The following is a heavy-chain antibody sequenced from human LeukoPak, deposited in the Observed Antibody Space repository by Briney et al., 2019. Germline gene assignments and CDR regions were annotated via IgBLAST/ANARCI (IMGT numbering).Heavy chain of an antibody. CDR1: GFTSSSYA. Sequence: GGSLRLSCAASGFTSSSYAMHWVRQAPGKGLEWVAVISYDGSNKYYADSVKGRFTISRDNSKNTLYLQMNSLRAEDTAVYYCARVVQDYGVLMNYGMDVWGQGTTVTVSS. D-gene: IGHD4-17*01. J-gene: IGHJ6*02. CDR3: ARVVQDYGVLMNYGMDV. CDR2: ISYDGSNK. V-gene: IGHV3-30*04.